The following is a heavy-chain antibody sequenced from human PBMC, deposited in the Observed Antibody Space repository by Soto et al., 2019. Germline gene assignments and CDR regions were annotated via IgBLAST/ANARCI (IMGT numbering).Heavy chain of an antibody. J-gene: IGHJ4*02. D-gene: IGHD3-10*01. CDR2: ISYDGSKK. CDR1: RLTLNNYV. Sequence: GGSLRLSCAASRLTLNNYVMHWVRQSPGKGLEWVAVISYDGSKKNYADSVKGRFTISRDNSKNTLYLEMDRLRDEDTAVYYCSTGDYSGSGTYYYHFDDWGQGTLVTVSS. CDR3: STGDYSGSGTYYYHFDD. V-gene: IGHV3-30-3*01.